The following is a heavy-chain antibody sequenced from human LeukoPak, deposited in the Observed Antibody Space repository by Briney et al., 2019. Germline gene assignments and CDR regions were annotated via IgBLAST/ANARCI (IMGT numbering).Heavy chain of an antibody. CDR3: AKTATRTNYYDANRVTDY. J-gene: IGHJ4*02. Sequence: GGSLRLSCAASGLTFSSQNLHWVRLSPGRGLEWVCGGTLYADYVKGRFTMSRDNSKNALYLQMNSLRAEDTAVYYCAKTATRTNYYDANRVTDYWGQGTLVTVSS. CDR1: GLTFSSQN. D-gene: IGHD3-22*01. CDR2: GGT. V-gene: IGHV3-23*01.